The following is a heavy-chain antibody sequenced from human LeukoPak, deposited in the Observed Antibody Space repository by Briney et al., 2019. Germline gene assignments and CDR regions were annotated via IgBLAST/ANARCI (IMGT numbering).Heavy chain of an antibody. J-gene: IGHJ5*02. CDR2: IWYDGSNT. V-gene: IGHV3-33*01. D-gene: IGHD6-13*01. CDR3: ARGLRQLVRWP. CDR1: GFTFSSYG. Sequence: PGGSLRLSCAASGFTFSSYGMHWVRQAPGKGLEWVAVIWYDGSNTYYADSVKGRFTISRDNSTTTRYLQMSRLRAEDTAVYYWARGLRQLVRWPWGQGTLVTVSS.